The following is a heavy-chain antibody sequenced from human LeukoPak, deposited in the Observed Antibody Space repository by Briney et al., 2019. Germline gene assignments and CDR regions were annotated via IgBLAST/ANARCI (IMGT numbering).Heavy chain of an antibody. CDR2: INPSGGST. V-gene: IGHV1-46*01. CDR3: ARQSVRPGASPLFDY. CDR1: GYTFSSYY. J-gene: IGHJ4*02. D-gene: IGHD1-14*01. Sequence: GASVKVSCKASGYTFSSYYMHWVRQAPGQGLEWMGIINPSGGSTTYAQKFQGRVTVTIDTSTGTGYMELSSLRSEDTAVFYCARQSVRPGASPLFDYWGQGTLVTVSS.